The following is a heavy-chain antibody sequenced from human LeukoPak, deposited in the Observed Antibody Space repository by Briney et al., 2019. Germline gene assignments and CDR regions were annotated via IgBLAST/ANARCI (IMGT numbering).Heavy chain of an antibody. J-gene: IGHJ5*02. CDR1: GFTFSSYD. Sequence: GGSLRLSCAASGFTFSSYDMSWVRQAPGKGLEWVSAISGSGGSTYYADSVKGRFTISRDNSKNTLYLQMNSLRAEDTAVYYCAKPTNYDYVWGSYPFDPWGQGTLVTVSS. CDR2: ISGSGGST. CDR3: AKPTNYDYVWGSYPFDP. V-gene: IGHV3-23*01. D-gene: IGHD3-16*01.